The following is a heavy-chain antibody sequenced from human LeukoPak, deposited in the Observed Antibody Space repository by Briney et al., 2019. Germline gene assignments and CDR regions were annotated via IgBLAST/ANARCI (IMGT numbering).Heavy chain of an antibody. CDR3: AKDLYSGYVVMPMDV. CDR2: ISGSGGST. CDR1: GFTFSSYA. V-gene: IGHV3-23*01. D-gene: IGHD5-12*01. Sequence: GGSLRLSCAASGFTFSSYAMSWVRQAPGKGLERVSAISGSGGSTYYADSVKGRFTISRDNSKNTLYLQMNSLRAEDTAVYYCAKDLYSGYVVMPMDVWGKGTTVTVSS. J-gene: IGHJ6*04.